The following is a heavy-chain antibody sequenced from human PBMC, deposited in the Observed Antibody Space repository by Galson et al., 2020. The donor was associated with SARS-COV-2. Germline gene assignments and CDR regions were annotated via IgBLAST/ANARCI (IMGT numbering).Heavy chain of an antibody. Sequence: GESLQISCAASGFTFSSHAMHWVRQPPGKGLEWVAQIFFDGSDKYYGDSVKGRFTISRDSSKNTVYLQMNNLRADDTAVYYCARDGQTSSGWAFDYWGQGTLVTVSS. CDR3: ARDGQTSSGWAFDY. D-gene: IGHD6-19*01. V-gene: IGHV3-33*01. CDR1: GFTFSSHA. J-gene: IGHJ4*02. CDR2: IFFDGSDK.